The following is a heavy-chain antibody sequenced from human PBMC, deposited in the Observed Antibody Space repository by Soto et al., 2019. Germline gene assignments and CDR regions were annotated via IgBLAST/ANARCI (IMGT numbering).Heavy chain of an antibody. J-gene: IGHJ4*02. CDR2: IYYSGST. D-gene: IGHD6-13*01. V-gene: IGHV4-59*08. Sequence: SETLSLTCTVSGGSISSYYWSWIRQPPGKGLEWIGYIYYSGSTNYNPSLKSRVTISVDTSKNQFSLKLSSVTAADTAVYYCARSGASIAAAGTVGFDYWGQGTLVTVSS. CDR1: GGSISSYY. CDR3: ARSGASIAAAGTVGFDY.